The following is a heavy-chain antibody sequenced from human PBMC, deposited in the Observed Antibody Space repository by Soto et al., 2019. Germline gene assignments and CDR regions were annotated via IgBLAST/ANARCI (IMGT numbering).Heavy chain of an antibody. V-gene: IGHV3-23*01. D-gene: IGHD3-3*01. Sequence: QPGGSLRLSCAASGFTFSSYAMSWVRQAPGKGLEWVSAISGSGGSTYYADSVKGRFTISRDNSKNTLYLQMNSLRAEDTAVYYCAKDPYLRGYYVHGYFDYWGQGTLVTVSS. J-gene: IGHJ4*02. CDR3: AKDPYLRGYYVHGYFDY. CDR2: ISGSGGST. CDR1: GFTFSSYA.